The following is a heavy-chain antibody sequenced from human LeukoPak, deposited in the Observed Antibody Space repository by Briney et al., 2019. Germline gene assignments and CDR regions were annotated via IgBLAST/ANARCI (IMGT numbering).Heavy chain of an antibody. D-gene: IGHD3-9*01. CDR1: GGSFSGYY. V-gene: IGHV4-34*01. Sequence: SETLSLTCAVYGGSFSGYYWSWIRQPPGKGLEWIGEINHSGSTNYNPSLKSRVTISVDTSKNQFSLKLSSVTAADTAVYYCARLVLRYFDWLSNRHYYYYMDVWGKGTTVTISS. CDR2: INHSGST. CDR3: ARLVLRYFDWLSNRHYYYYMDV. J-gene: IGHJ6*03.